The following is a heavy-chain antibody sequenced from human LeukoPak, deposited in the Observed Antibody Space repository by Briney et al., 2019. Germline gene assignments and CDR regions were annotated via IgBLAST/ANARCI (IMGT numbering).Heavy chain of an antibody. J-gene: IGHJ6*02. CDR2: INHDGSDT. V-gene: IGHV3-74*01. CDR1: GFTSKLYW. Sequence: GGSLRLSCAASGFTSKLYWMHWVRRVPGRGPVWVSRINHDGSDTIYADSVRGRFTISRDDAKNTLYLQMNNLRAEGTAVYYCARGSSRYCSSTSCYARLGDYYYYGMDVWGQGTTVTVSS. CDR3: ARGSSRYCSSTSCYARLGDYYYYGMDV. D-gene: IGHD2-2*01.